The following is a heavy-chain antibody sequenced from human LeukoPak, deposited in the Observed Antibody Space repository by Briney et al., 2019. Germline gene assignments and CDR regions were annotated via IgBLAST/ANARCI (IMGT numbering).Heavy chain of an antibody. CDR2: VISRGDTT. CDR1: GFTFNAYS. J-gene: IGHJ4*02. CDR3: ARGRGYCTGVSCDIDY. V-gene: IGHV3-48*04. Sequence: GGSLRLSCAASGFTFNAYSMNWVRQAPGKGLEWVSNVISRGDTTHYAASVKGRFTISRDNAKNSVFLHLNSLRGDDTAVYYCARGRGYCTGVSCDIDYWGQGTLVTVSS. D-gene: IGHD2-8*02.